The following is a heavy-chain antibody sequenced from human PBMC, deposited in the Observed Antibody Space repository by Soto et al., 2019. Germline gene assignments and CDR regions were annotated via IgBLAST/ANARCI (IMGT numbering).Heavy chain of an antibody. CDR1: GYTFTSYY. CDR3: ASGGTFFDDRSGYFDY. V-gene: IGHV1-46*01. CDR2: INPSGGST. Sequence: ASVKVSCKASGYTFTSYYMHWVRQAPGQGLEWMGIINPSGGSTSYAQKFQGRVTMTRDTSASTVYMELSSLRSEDTAVYYCASGGTFFDDRSGYFDYWGQGTLVTVSS. D-gene: IGHD3-22*01. J-gene: IGHJ4*02.